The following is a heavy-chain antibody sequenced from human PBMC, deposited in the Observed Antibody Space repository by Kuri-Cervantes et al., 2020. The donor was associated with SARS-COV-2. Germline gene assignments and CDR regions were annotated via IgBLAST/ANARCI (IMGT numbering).Heavy chain of an antibody. CDR2: IRSKANSYAT. Sequence: GGSLRLSCAASGFTFSGSAMHWVRQASGKGLEWVGRIRSKANSYATAYAASVKGRFTISRDDSKNTAYLQMNSLKTEDTAVYYCANWNDEDYWGQGTLVTVSS. V-gene: IGHV3-73*01. D-gene: IGHD1-1*01. CDR1: GFTFSGSA. CDR3: ANWNDEDY. J-gene: IGHJ4*02.